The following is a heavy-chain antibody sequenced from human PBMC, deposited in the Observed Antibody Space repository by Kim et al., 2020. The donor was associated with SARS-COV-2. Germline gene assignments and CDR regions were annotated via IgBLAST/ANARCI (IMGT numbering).Heavy chain of an antibody. Sequence: GGSLRLSCAASGFTFVNYAMTWVRQAPGKGLEWVSTIRGSGAGTYSADSVKGRFTISRDNSKNTLFLLMNSLRVEDPAVYFFTKGDSTFGGAFEWAQGTL. CDR3: TKGDSTFGGAFE. CDR2: IRGSGAGT. D-gene: IGHD3-16*01. V-gene: IGHV3-23*01. CDR1: GFTFVNYA. J-gene: IGHJ4*02.